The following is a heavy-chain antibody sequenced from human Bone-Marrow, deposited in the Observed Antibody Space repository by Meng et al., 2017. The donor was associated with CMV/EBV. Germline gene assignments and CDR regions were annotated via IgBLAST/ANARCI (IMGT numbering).Heavy chain of an antibody. Sequence: SETLSLTCTVSGGSVSSGSYYWSWIRQPPGKALEWIGHVYYSGSTSYNPSLKSRVTISLDTSKNHFSLRLKYVTAADTAVYYCARLNTGTTWGTNYYYYGMDVWGQGTTVTVSS. V-gene: IGHV4-61*03. D-gene: IGHD1-7*01. CDR3: ARLNTGTTWGTNYYYYGMDV. CDR2: VYYSGST. CDR1: GGSVSSGSYY. J-gene: IGHJ6*02.